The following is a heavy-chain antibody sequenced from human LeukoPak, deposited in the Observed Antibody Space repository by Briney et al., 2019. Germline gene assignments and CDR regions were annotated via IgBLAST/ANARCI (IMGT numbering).Heavy chain of an antibody. CDR1: GGTFSSYA. J-gene: IGHJ5*02. Sequence: SVKVSCKASGGTFSSYAISWVRQAPGQGLEWMGRIIPIFGIANYAQKFQGRVTITADKSTSTAYMELSSLRSDDTAVYYCARWALYSRTFDPWGQGTLVTVSS. D-gene: IGHD6-13*01. CDR2: IIPIFGIA. CDR3: ARWALYSRTFDP. V-gene: IGHV1-69*04.